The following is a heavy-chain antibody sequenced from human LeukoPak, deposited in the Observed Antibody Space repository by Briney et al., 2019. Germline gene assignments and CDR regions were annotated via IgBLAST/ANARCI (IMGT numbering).Heavy chain of an antibody. CDR3: ARGADLTWP. Sequence: SETLSLTCTVSGAAISDYFWSWIRQPAGKDLEWIGRISTTGSTYFNPSLQSRVRMSVDSSKTHFSLRLSSVTAADTAVYYCARGADLTWPWGQGTLVTVSS. D-gene: IGHD3-3*01. V-gene: IGHV4-4*07. CDR2: ISTTGST. J-gene: IGHJ5*02. CDR1: GAAISDYF.